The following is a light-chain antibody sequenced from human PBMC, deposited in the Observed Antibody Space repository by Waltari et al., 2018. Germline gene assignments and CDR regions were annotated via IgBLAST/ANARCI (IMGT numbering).Light chain of an antibody. CDR2: EVS. Sequence: QSALTQPPSASGSPGQSVTISCTGTSSDVGGYNYVSWYQQHPGNAPKLMIYEVSKRPSGVPDGFSGSKSGNTASLTVSGLQAEDEADYYCSSYAGRVVFGGGTKLTVL. J-gene: IGLJ2*01. V-gene: IGLV2-8*01. CDR1: SSDVGGYNY. CDR3: SSYAGRVV.